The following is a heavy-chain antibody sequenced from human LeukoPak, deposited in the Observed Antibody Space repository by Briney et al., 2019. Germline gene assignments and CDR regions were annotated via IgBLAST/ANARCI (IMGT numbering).Heavy chain of an antibody. CDR3: AKSPLDGSGYYCFDY. D-gene: IGHD3-10*01. V-gene: IGHV1-2*02. CDR1: GYSFTGYY. CDR2: INPISGGT. J-gene: IGHJ4*02. Sequence: AAVSVSRMPSGYSFTGYYMHWVRQAPGQGLEWMGWINPISGGTNYAQKFPGSVNMTSATSSSTAYMELSRLRSGDTAVYYCAKSPLDGSGYYCFDYWGQGTLVTVSS.